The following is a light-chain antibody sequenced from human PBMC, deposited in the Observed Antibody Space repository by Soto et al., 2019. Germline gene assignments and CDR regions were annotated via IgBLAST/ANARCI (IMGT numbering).Light chain of an antibody. CDR2: AAS. CDR3: LQGYNFPHT. J-gene: IGKJ3*01. V-gene: IGKV1-6*01. Sequence: AIQMTQSPSSLSASVGDRVTITCRASQDIRNDLGWYQQKPGKAPNLLIYAASTLQIGVPSRFSGSGSGTDFTLTLSSLQPEDFATYYCLQGYNFPHTFGPGTKVDIK. CDR1: QDIRND.